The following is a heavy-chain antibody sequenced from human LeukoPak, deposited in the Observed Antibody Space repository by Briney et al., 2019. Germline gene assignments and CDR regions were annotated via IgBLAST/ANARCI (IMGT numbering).Heavy chain of an antibody. Sequence: PGGSLRLSCAASGFTFGSYAMSWVRQAPGKGLEWVSAISGSGGSTYYADSVKGRFTISRDNSKNTLYLQMNSLRAEDTAVYYCASQGGYDILTGYSQLDYWGQGTLVTVSS. CDR1: GFTFGSYA. D-gene: IGHD3-9*01. CDR2: ISGSGGST. CDR3: ASQGGYDILTGYSQLDY. J-gene: IGHJ4*02. V-gene: IGHV3-23*01.